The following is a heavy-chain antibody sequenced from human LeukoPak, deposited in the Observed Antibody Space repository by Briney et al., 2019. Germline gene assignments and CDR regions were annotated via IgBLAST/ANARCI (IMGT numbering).Heavy chain of an antibody. D-gene: IGHD6-13*01. Sequence: GGSLRLSCAASGFSFSSYAMGWVRQAPGKGLEWVALITDDGRDKDYADSVKGRFTISREISKNTLYLQMNSLRAEDTAVYYCARERGFTAGVGGFDFWGQGTLVTVSS. V-gene: IGHV3-30*01. J-gene: IGHJ4*02. CDR1: GFSFSSYA. CDR2: ITDDGRDK. CDR3: ARERGFTAGVGGFDF.